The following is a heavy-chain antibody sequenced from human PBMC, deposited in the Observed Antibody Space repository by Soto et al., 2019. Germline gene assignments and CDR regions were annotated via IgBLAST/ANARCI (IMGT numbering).Heavy chain of an antibody. CDR1: GFTFSSYS. CDR2: IISSSSYI. J-gene: IGHJ3*02. V-gene: IGHV3-21*01. D-gene: IGHD6-13*01. CDR3: ARDSRCCSSCFSFDI. Sequence: GGSLRLSCAASGFTFSSYSMNWVRQAPGKGLEWVSSIISSSSYIYYADSVKGRFTISRDNAKNSLYLQMNSLTAEETALYYCARDSRCCSSCFSFDIWGQGTMVTVSS.